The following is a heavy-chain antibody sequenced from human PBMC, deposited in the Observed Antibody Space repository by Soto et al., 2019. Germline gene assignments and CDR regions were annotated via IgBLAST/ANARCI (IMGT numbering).Heavy chain of an antibody. CDR2: IIPIFGTT. D-gene: IGHD4-17*01. V-gene: IGHV1-69*13. J-gene: IGHJ6*02. CDR3: ARAGAVYGDGVVVYGMDA. Sequence: SVKVSCKASGGTFSSYAISWVRQAPGQGLEWMGGIIPIFGTTNYAQKFQGRVTITADESTSTAYMELSSLRSEDTAVYYCARAGAVYGDGVVVYGMDAWCQGITVTV. CDR1: GGTFSSYA.